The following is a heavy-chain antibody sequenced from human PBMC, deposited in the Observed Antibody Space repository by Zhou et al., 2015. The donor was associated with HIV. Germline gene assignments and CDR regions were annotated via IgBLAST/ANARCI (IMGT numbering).Heavy chain of an antibody. Sequence: QVQLVESGGGVVQPGRSLRLSCAASGFSFSSFVMHWVRQAPGKGLEWVAVISYDGSNKYYADSVKGRFTISRDNSKNTLYLQMNSLRAEDTAVYYCAKDLLQLRVTPGSDAFDIWGQGTMVTVSS. CDR3: AKDLLQLRVTPGSDAFDI. D-gene: IGHD4-23*01. V-gene: IGHV3-30*18. CDR2: ISYDGSNK. CDR1: GFSFSSFV. J-gene: IGHJ3*02.